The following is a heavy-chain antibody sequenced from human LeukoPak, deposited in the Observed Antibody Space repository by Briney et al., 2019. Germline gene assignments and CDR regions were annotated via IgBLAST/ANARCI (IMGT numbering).Heavy chain of an antibody. D-gene: IGHD1-7*01. V-gene: IGHV3-21*01. Sequence: GGSLRLSCAASGFTFSDYYMSWVRQAPGKGLEWVSSISSSSSYIYYADSVKGRFTISRDNAKNSLYLQMNSLRAEDTAVYYCARDLKDRITGTTFDYWGQGTLVTVSS. J-gene: IGHJ4*02. CDR1: GFTFSDYY. CDR2: ISSSSSYI. CDR3: ARDLKDRITGTTFDY.